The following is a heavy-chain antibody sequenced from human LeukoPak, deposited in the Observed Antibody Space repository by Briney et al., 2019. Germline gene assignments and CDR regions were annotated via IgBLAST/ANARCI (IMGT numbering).Heavy chain of an antibody. D-gene: IGHD6-13*01. J-gene: IGHJ4*02. CDR1: GGSFSGYY. CDR2: INHSGST. CDR3: ARQSSSWSGGFDY. Sequence: PSETLSLTCAVYGGSFSGYYWSWISQPPGKGLEWIGEINHSGSTNYNPSLKSRVTISVDTSKNQFSLKLSSVTAADTAVYYCARQSSSWSGGFDYWGQGTLVTVSS. V-gene: IGHV4-34*01.